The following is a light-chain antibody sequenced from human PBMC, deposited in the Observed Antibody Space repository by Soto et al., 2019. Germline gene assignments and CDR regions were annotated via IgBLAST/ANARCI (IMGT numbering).Light chain of an antibody. CDR2: TNS. CDR1: SSNIGAGYD. J-gene: IGLJ3*02. CDR3: QSYDSSLSALV. V-gene: IGLV1-40*01. Sequence: QSVMTQPPSVSGAPGQGVTISCAGTSSNIGAGYDVHWYQQVPGKAPKLLIYTNSNRPSGVPDRFSGSKSGTSASLAITGLQAADEADYYCQSYDSSLSALVFGGGTKLTVL.